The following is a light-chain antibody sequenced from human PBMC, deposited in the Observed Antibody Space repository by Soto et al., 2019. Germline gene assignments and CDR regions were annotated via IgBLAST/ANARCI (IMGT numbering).Light chain of an antibody. V-gene: IGKV1-9*01. CDR1: QGTSSY. J-gene: IGKJ5*01. CDR2: GAS. CDR3: QQLNAYPLT. Sequence: DIQLTQSPSFLSASVGDRVTITCRASQGTSSYLAWFQQKPGRAPKLLIYGASTLQSGVPARFSGSGSGTDFTLTISNLQPEDFATYDCQQLNAYPLTFGQGTRLEIK.